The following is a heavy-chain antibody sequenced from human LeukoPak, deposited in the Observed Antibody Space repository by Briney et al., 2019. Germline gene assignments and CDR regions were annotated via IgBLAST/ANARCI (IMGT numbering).Heavy chain of an antibody. CDR1: GGTFSSYA. Sequence: SVKVSCKASGGTFSSYAISWVRQAPGQGLEWMGRIIPIFGIANYAQKFQGRVTITADKSTSTAYMELSSLRSEDTAVYYCATGTTTTGYYGMDVWGQGTTVTVSS. D-gene: IGHD1-7*01. CDR3: ATGTTTTGYYGMDV. V-gene: IGHV1-69*04. CDR2: IIPIFGIA. J-gene: IGHJ6*02.